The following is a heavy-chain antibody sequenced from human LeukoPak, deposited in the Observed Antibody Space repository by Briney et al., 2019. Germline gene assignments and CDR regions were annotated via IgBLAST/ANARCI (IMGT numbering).Heavy chain of an antibody. CDR3: ARENGVAYCGGDCYSGGYYYYYYYMDV. V-gene: IGHV3-21*01. D-gene: IGHD2-21*01. CDR2: ISSSSSYI. Sequence: PGGSLRPSCAASGFTFSSYSMNWVRQAPGKGLEWVSSISSSSSYIYYADSVKGRFTISRDNAKNSLYLQMNSLRAEDTAVYYCARENGVAYCGGDCYSGGYYYYYYYMDVWGKGTTVTVSS. J-gene: IGHJ6*03. CDR1: GFTFSSYS.